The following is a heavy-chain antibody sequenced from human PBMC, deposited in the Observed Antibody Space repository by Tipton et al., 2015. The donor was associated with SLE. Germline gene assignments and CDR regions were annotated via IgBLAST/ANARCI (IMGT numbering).Heavy chain of an antibody. D-gene: IGHD6-19*01. V-gene: IGHV4-31*11. CDR3: ARETDSSGWNWFDP. J-gene: IGHJ5*02. CDR1: GDSISSGNYY. CDR2: ISKTGRA. Sequence: TLSLTCAVSGDSISSGNYYWTWIRRRPREGLDWIGYISKTGRAYHNPSLKSRITMAVDTSKNQFSLKLRSVTDADTAVYYCARETDSSGWNWFDPWGQGTLVTVSS.